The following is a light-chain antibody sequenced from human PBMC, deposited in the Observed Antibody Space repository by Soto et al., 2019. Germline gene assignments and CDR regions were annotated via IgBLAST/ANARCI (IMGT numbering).Light chain of an antibody. CDR2: GAS. CDR3: QQYDNWPPTYT. Sequence: EIVMTQSPATLSMSPGERATLSCRASQSISSNLAWYQQKPGQAPRLLIYGASNRPSRIPARVSAGGSETEFTLTISSLQSEDFAVYYCQQYDNWPPTYTFGQGTKLEIK. V-gene: IGKV3-15*01. J-gene: IGKJ2*01. CDR1: QSISSN.